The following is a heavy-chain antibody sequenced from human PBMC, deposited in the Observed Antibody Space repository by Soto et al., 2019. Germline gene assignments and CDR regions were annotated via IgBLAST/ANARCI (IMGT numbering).Heavy chain of an antibody. V-gene: IGHV2-5*02. J-gene: IGHJ3*01. Sequence: SGPTLVNPTQTLTLTCTFSGFSLSARGEAVGWIRQPPGKALEWLAIIYWDDDKHYSPSLRTTSSITKDTSKNQVVLTMTNMDPVDTATYFCAHRPFSSMWHDAYDVWGPGTMVTVS. CDR2: IYWDDDK. D-gene: IGHD6-13*01. CDR3: AHRPFSSMWHDAYDV. CDR1: GFSLSARGEA.